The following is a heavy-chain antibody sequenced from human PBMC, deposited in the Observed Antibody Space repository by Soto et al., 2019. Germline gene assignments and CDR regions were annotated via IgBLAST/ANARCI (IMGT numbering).Heavy chain of an antibody. D-gene: IGHD6-19*01. J-gene: IGHJ4*02. V-gene: IGHV3-7*03. CDR1: RFTFSTYW. CDR2: IQQDGSEK. CDR3: ARGGXXXASGWFDY. Sequence: EVQLVESGGGLVQPGGSLRLSCAASRFTFSTYWMSWVRQAPGKGXEWVANIQQDGSEKYYVDSVKGRFTISRDNAKNSLYLQMNSLRAEDTAVYYXARGGXXXASGWFDYWGQGTLVTVSS.